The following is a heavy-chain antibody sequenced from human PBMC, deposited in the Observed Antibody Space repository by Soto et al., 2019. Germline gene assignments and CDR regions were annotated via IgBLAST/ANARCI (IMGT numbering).Heavy chain of an antibody. CDR3: ARKSSGLADYFDY. J-gene: IGHJ4*02. V-gene: IGHV4-39*01. D-gene: IGHD6-19*01. Sequence: SETLSLTCTVSGGSISSSSYYWGWIRQPPGKGLEWIGSIYYSGSTYYNPSLKSRVTISVDTSKNQFSLKLSSVTAADTAVYYCARKSSGLADYFDYWGQGTLVT. CDR2: IYYSGST. CDR1: GGSISSSSYY.